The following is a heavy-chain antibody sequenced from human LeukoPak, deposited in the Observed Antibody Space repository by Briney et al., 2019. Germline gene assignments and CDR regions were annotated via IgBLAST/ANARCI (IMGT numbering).Heavy chain of an antibody. Sequence: SGGSLRLSCAASGFSLSSYSMNWVRQAPGKGLEWVSFISSSSGYIYYADSVKGRFTISRDNAKNSLYLQMNSLKADDTAVYYCARDSDHYWGQGTLVTVSS. CDR3: ARDSDHY. CDR2: ISSSSGYI. J-gene: IGHJ4*02. D-gene: IGHD3-10*01. CDR1: GFSLSSYS. V-gene: IGHV3-21*01.